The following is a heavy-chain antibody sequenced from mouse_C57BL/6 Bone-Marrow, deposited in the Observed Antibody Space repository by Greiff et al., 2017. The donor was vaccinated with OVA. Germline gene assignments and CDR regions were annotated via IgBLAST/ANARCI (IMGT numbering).Heavy chain of an antibody. CDR1: GFTFSDYC. Sequence: EVQRVEPGGGLVQPGGSLKLSCAASGFTFSDYCMHWVSQTPEKRLEWVAYISTGSGCTNYNDTVKGRFTITRDNAKNTLYLQMSRLKSEDTAMYYCARHGYVDYWGQGTTLTVSS. J-gene: IGHJ2*01. V-gene: IGHV5-12*01. CDR3: ARHGYVDY. CDR2: ISTGSGCT.